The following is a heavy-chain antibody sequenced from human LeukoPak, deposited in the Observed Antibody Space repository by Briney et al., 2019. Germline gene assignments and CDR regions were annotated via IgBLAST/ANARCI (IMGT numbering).Heavy chain of an antibody. CDR2: IYSGGST. CDR3: ARGSSSSQGLYYFDY. D-gene: IGHD6-6*01. Sequence: GGSLRLSCAASGFTVSSNYMSWVRQAPGKRLKWVSVIYSGGSTYYADSVKGRFTISRDNSKNTLYLQMNSLRAEDTAVYYCARGSSSSQGLYYFDYWGQGTLVTVSS. J-gene: IGHJ4*02. V-gene: IGHV3-53*01. CDR1: GFTVSSNY.